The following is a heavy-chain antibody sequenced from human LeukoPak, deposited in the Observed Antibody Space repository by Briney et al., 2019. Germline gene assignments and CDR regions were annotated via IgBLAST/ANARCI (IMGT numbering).Heavy chain of an antibody. J-gene: IGHJ4*02. CDR2: IYSGGST. V-gene: IGHV3-53*01. D-gene: IGHD2-2*01. CDR1: GLTVSSNY. CDR3: ASTHLGYCSSASCQNDY. Sequence: GGSLRLSCVVSGLTVSSNYMSWVRQAPGKGLEWVSVIYSGGSTYYADSVKGRFTISRDNSKNTLYLQMNSLRAEDTAVYYCASTHLGYCSSASCQNDYWGQGTLVTVSS.